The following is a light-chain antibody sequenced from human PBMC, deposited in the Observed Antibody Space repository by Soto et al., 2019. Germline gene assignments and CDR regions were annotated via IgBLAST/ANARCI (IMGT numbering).Light chain of an antibody. CDR2: AAS. V-gene: IGKV1-27*01. CDR3: QKYNSAPWT. Sequence: DIQMTQSPSSLYASVGDRVTITCRASQGIGTYLAWYQQKPGKVPKLLIYAASTLQSGVPSRFSGSGSGTDFTLTISSLQPEDVATYYCQKYNSAPWTFGQGTKVEIK. CDR1: QGIGTY. J-gene: IGKJ1*01.